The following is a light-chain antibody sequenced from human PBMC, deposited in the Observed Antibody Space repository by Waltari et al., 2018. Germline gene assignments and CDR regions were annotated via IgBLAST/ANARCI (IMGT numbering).Light chain of an antibody. CDR3: AAWDDSLNVIL. CDR1: NSNIGSNY. V-gene: IGLV1-47*01. J-gene: IGLJ2*01. Sequence: QSVLPQPPSASGTPGQRVTISCSGRNSNIGSNYVYCYQQLPGTTPNLVIYMSNQRPSGVPDRFSGSKSGTSASLAISGLRSDDEADYYCAAWDDSLNVILFGGGTKLTVL. CDR2: MSN.